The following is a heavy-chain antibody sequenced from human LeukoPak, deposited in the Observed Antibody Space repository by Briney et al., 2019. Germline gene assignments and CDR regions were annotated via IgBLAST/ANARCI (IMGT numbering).Heavy chain of an antibody. Sequence: PGGSLRLSCAASGFTLSGHWVSWVRQAPGKGLEWVANINQGGSEKYYVDSVKGRFTISRDNANNLLYLQMNSLRGEDTAVYYCTRDRSRAEDDWGQGTLVTVSS. J-gene: IGHJ4*02. CDR2: INQGGSEK. V-gene: IGHV3-7*01. D-gene: IGHD1-14*01. CDR3: TRDRSRAEDD. CDR1: GFTLSGHW.